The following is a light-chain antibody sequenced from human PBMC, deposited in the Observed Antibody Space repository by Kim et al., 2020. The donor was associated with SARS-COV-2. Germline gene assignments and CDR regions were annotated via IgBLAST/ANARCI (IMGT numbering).Light chain of an antibody. CDR3: QQSATSVT. V-gene: IGKV3-20*01. J-gene: IGKJ4*01. CDR1: QSVSGNS. Sequence: LSPGERATLTCRASQSVSGNSLAWYQQRAGQAPRLLIYGASIRDTGVPGRFSGSGSGTDFTLTISRVETEDSAVYYCQQSATSVTFGGGTKVDIK. CDR2: GAS.